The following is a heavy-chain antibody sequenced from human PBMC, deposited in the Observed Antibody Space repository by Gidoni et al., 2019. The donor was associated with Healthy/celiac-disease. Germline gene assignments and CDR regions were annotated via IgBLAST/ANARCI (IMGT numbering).Heavy chain of an antibody. J-gene: IGHJ3*02. CDR2: ISSSSSYI. CDR3: ARTIAAAGHFDAFDI. D-gene: IGHD6-13*01. V-gene: IGHV3-21*01. CDR1: GYTFSSYS. Sequence: EVQLVESGGGLVKPGGSLRLSCAASGYTFSSYSMNWVRQAPGKGLEWVSSISSSSSYIYYADSVKGRFTISRDNAKNSLYLQMNSLRAEDTAVYYCARTIAAAGHFDAFDIWGQGTMVTVSS.